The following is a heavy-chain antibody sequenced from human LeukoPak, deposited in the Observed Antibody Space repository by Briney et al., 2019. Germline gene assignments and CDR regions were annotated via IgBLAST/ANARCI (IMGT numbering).Heavy chain of an antibody. CDR2: IYTSGST. CDR3: ARDFGTGTALGIYGMDV. V-gene: IGHV4-4*07. D-gene: IGHD3/OR15-3a*01. CDR1: GGSISSYY. J-gene: IGHJ6*02. Sequence: PSETLSLTCTVSGGSISSYYWSWIRQPAGKGLEWIGRIYTSGSTNYNPSLKSRATMSVDTSKNQFSLKLSSVTAADTAVYYCARDFGTGTALGIYGMDVWGQGTTVTVSS.